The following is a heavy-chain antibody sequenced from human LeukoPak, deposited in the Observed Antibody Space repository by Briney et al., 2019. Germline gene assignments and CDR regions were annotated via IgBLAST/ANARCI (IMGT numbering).Heavy chain of an antibody. J-gene: IGHJ4*02. Sequence: GESLQISCKGSGYSFSSYWIAWVRQLPGKGLEWMGIIYPGDSDTTYSPSFQRQVTISADKSINTAYLHWSSLKASDTAMYYCARRDYGGKHFDYWGQGTLVTVSS. V-gene: IGHV5-51*01. D-gene: IGHD4-23*01. CDR2: IYPGDSDT. CDR1: GYSFSSYW. CDR3: ARRDYGGKHFDY.